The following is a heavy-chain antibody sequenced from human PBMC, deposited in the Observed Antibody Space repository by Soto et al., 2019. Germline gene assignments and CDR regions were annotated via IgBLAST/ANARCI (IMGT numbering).Heavy chain of an antibody. CDR1: GFTFGSYS. CDR3: AKVTDCGPSRCDDGIDI. CDR2: ISGSGGAT. Sequence: EVQLLESGGGLAQPGGSLRLSCAASGFTFGSYSMNWVRQAPGKGLEGVSIISGSGGATFYADSVKGRFTISRDNSKKSVFLQMDSLRADDTAVYYCAKVTDCGPSRCDDGIDIWGHGTMVTVS. V-gene: IGHV3-23*01. D-gene: IGHD2-21*01. J-gene: IGHJ3*02.